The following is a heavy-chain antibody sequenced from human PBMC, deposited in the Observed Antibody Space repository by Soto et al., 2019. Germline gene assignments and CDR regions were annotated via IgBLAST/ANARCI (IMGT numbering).Heavy chain of an antibody. CDR1: GFSLSTGGVG. D-gene: IGHD2-2*01. CDR3: AHRLSLSTTWNYGYMDV. Sequence: QITLKESGPPLVNPTQTLTLTCTFSGFSLSTGGVGVGWIRQPPGKDLEWLTLIYWDDDKRYNPSLKSRLTITNDTSKNQVVPTMTNMDPVDTATYYCAHRLSLSTTWNYGYMDVWGNGTTVTVSS. J-gene: IGHJ6*03. CDR2: IYWDDDK. V-gene: IGHV2-5*02.